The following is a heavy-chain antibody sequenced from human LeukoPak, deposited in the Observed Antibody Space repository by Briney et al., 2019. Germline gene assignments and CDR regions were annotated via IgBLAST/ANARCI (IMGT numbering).Heavy chain of an antibody. D-gene: IGHD3-16*01. Sequence: PGGSLRLSCAASGFTFSSYSMNWVRQAPGKGLEWVSSISSSSSYIYYADSVKGRFTISRDNAKNSLYLQMNSLRAEDTAVYYCASSIYDYVPFDPWGQGTLVTVSS. J-gene: IGHJ5*02. CDR2: ISSSSSYI. CDR3: ASSIYDYVPFDP. V-gene: IGHV3-21*01. CDR1: GFTFSSYS.